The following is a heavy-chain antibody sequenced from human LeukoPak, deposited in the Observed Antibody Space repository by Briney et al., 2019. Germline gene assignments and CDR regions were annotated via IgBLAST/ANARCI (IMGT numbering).Heavy chain of an antibody. V-gene: IGHV4-59*01. J-gene: IGHJ6*02. D-gene: IGHD6-13*01. CDR2: IYYSGGT. CDR3: ARDLGGSSWTNYYYYGMDV. CDR1: GGSISSYY. Sequence: PSETLSLTCTVSGGSISSYYWSWIRQPPGKGLEWIGYIYYSGGTNYNPSLKSRVTISVDTSKNQFSLKLSSVTAADTAVYYCARDLGGSSWTNYYYYGMDVWGQGTTVTVSS.